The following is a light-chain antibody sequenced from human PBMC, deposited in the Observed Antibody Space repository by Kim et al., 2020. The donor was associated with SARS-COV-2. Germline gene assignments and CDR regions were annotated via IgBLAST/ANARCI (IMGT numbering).Light chain of an antibody. J-gene: IGKJ1*01. CDR3: QQYNSYPWT. Sequence: SASVGDRVTITCRASQSISSWLAWYQQKPGKAPKVLIYKASSLESGVPSRFSGSGSGTEFTLTISSLQPDDFATYYCQQYNSYPWTFGQGTKVDIK. CDR1: QSISSW. CDR2: KAS. V-gene: IGKV1-5*03.